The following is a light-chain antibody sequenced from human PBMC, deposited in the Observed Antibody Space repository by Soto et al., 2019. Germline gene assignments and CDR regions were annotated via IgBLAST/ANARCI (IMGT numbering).Light chain of an antibody. J-gene: IGLJ1*01. V-gene: IGLV2-14*01. Sequence: QSALTQPASVSGSPGQSITISCTGTSRDVGGYNYVSWYQQHPGKAPKLMIYEVSTRPSGVSNRFSGSKSGNTASLTISGLQAVDEADYDCSSDTSSSRNVCXTGTKATGL. CDR3: SSDTSSSRNV. CDR1: SRDVGGYNY. CDR2: EVS.